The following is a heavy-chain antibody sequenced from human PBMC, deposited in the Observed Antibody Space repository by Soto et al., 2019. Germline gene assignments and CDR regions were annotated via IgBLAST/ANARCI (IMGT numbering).Heavy chain of an antibody. V-gene: IGHV3-30*18. J-gene: IGHJ4*02. Sequence: QVQVVESGGGVVQPGRSLRLSCAASGFTFSSYAMHWVRQAPGKGLEWVAGISYDGSSIYYVHSVKGRFTVSRDNSKNTLYLHMNSLRSEDTAVYSCAKGPWHLAHGHYFNYWGQGTLFTVSS. D-gene: IGHD5-12*01. CDR3: AKGPWHLAHGHYFNY. CDR1: GFTFSSYA. CDR2: ISYDGSSI.